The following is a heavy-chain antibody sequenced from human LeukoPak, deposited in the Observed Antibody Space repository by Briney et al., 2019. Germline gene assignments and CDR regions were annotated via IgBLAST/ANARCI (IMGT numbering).Heavy chain of an antibody. CDR3: ARRSGIAVAGAFDY. CDR2: ISSSSSTI. J-gene: IGHJ4*02. V-gene: IGHV3-48*01. Sequence: GGSLRLSCAASGFTFSIYSMNWVRQAPGKGLEWVSYISSSSSTIHYADSVKGRFTISRDNSKNTLYLQMNSLRAEDTAVYYCARRSGIAVAGAFDYWGQGTLVTVSS. CDR1: GFTFSIYS. D-gene: IGHD6-19*01.